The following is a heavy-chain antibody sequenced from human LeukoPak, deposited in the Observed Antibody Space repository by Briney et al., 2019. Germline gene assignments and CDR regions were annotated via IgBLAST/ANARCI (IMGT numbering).Heavy chain of an antibody. Sequence: GGSLRLSCAASGFTFSSYAMRWVRQAPGKGLEYVSAISSNGGSTYYANSVKGRFTISRDNSENTLYLQMGSLRAEDMAVYYCARDQGSGFLEWLFAPHYMDVWGKGTTVTVSS. CDR1: GFTFSSYA. CDR2: ISSNGGST. CDR3: ARDQGSGFLEWLFAPHYMDV. J-gene: IGHJ6*03. V-gene: IGHV3-64*01. D-gene: IGHD3-3*01.